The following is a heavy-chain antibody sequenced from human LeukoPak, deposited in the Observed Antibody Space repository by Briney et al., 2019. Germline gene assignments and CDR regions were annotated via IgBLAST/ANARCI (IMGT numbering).Heavy chain of an antibody. J-gene: IGHJ4*02. CDR1: GGSISSYY. Sequence: SETLSLTRTVSGGSISSYYWSWIRQPPGKGLEWIGYIYYSGSTNYNPSLKSRVTISVDTSKNQFSLKLSSVTAADTAVYYCARGLDSSGYSDYWGQGTLVTVSS. V-gene: IGHV4-59*12. CDR2: IYYSGST. CDR3: ARGLDSSGYSDY. D-gene: IGHD3-22*01.